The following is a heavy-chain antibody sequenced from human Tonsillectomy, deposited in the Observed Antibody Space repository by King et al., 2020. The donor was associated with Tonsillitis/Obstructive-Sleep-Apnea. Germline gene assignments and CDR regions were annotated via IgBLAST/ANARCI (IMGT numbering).Heavy chain of an antibody. CDR1: GFTLSSFA. V-gene: IGHV3-23*04. CDR2: ISASGFTT. CDR3: AKDYYGSGSAYFDY. D-gene: IGHD3-10*01. Sequence: VQLVESGGGLVQPGGSLRLSCAASGFTLSSFAMSWVRQAPGKGLEWVSGISASGFTTSYADSVKGRFTISRDNSKNTLFLQVNSLRAEDTAVYYCAKDYYGSGSAYFDYWGQGTLVTVSS. J-gene: IGHJ4*02.